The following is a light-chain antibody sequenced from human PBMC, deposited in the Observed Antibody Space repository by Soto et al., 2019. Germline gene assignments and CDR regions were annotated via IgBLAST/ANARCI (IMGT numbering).Light chain of an antibody. V-gene: IGKV1-9*01. CDR1: QGISSY. J-gene: IGKJ4*01. CDR3: QQLNSYPPT. Sequence: IPLTQSPSSLSASVGDRVTITCRASQGISSYLAWYQQKPGKAPKLLIYAASTLQSGVPSSFSGSGSGTDFTLTISSLQPEDFATYYCQQLNSYPPTFGGGTKVEIK. CDR2: AAS.